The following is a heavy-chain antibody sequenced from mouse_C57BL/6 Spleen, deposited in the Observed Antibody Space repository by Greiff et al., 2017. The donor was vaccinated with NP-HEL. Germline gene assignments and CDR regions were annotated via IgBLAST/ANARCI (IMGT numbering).Heavy chain of an antibody. CDR1: GYTFTSYW. CDR2: IDPSDSYT. V-gene: IGHV1-69*01. CDR3: ARGDSNLPWAKDY. J-gene: IGHJ4*01. Sequence: QVQLQQPGAELVMPGASVKLSCKASGYTFTSYWMHWVKQRPGQGLEWIGEIDPSDSYTNYNQKFKGKSTLTVDKSSSTAYMQLSSLTSEDSAVYYCARGDSNLPWAKDYWGQGTSVTVSS. D-gene: IGHD2-5*01.